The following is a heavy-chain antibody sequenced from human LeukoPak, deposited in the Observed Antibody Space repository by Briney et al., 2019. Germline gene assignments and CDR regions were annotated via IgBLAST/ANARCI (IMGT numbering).Heavy chain of an antibody. Sequence: SETLSLTCTVSGGSISSGGYYWSWIRQHPGKGLEWIGYIYYSGSTYYNPSLKSRVTISVDTSKNQFSLKLSSVTAADTAVYYWARVTIAGTYIDYGGQETLVTVPS. J-gene: IGHJ4*02. CDR2: IYYSGST. CDR1: GGSISSGGYY. D-gene: IGHD1/OR15-1a*01. V-gene: IGHV4-31*03. CDR3: ARVTIAGTYIDY.